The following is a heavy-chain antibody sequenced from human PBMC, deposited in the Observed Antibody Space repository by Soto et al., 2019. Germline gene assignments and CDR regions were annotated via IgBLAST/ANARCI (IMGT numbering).Heavy chain of an antibody. V-gene: IGHV3-23*01. J-gene: IGHJ4*02. CDR1: GFTFSSYA. CDR3: AKRGSENGYLYYFDY. D-gene: IGHD5-18*01. CDR2: ISGSGGST. Sequence: AGGSLRLSCAASGFTFSSYAMSWVRQAPGKGLEWVSAISGSGGSTYYADSVKGRFTISRDNSKNTLYLQMNSLRAEDTAVYYCAKRGSENGYLYYFDYWGQGTLVTVSS.